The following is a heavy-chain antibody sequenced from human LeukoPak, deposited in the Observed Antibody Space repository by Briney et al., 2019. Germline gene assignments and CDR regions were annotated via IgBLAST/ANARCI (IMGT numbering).Heavy chain of an antibody. CDR2: INPNSGGT. J-gene: IGHJ4*02. V-gene: IGHV1-2*02. CDR1: GYTFTGYY. Sequence: GASVKVSCKASGYTFTGYYMHWVRQAPGQGLGWMGWINPNSGGTNYAQKFQGRVTMTRDTSISTAYMELSRLGSDDTAVYYCARDAGYGDYYYFDYWGQGTLVTVSS. D-gene: IGHD4-17*01. CDR3: ARDAGYGDYYYFDY.